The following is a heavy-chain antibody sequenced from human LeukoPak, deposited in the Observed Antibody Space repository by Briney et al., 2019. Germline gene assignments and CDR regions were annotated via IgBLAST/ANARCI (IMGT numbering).Heavy chain of an antibody. V-gene: IGHV4-38-2*02. Sequence: SETLSLTCTVSGYSISSGYYWGWIRQPPGKGLEWIGSIYYSGSTYYNPSLKSRVTISVDTSKDQFSLKLSSVTAADTAVYYCARDGQLWSPIDYWGQGTLVTVSS. CDR3: ARDGQLWSPIDY. CDR1: GYSISSGYY. CDR2: IYYSGST. D-gene: IGHD5-18*01. J-gene: IGHJ4*02.